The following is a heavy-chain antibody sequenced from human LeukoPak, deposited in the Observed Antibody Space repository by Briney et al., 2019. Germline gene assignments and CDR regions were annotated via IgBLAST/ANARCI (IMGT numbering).Heavy chain of an antibody. Sequence: GGSLRLSCAASGFIFHDYAMHWVRQTPGKGLEWVSGITWDSATIDYADSVKGRFTISRDNAKKSLYLQMNSLRAEYTALYYCAKQGPYCSSTSCSHAFNVWGQGTMVTVS. J-gene: IGHJ3*01. D-gene: IGHD2-2*01. CDR3: AKQGPYCSSTSCSHAFNV. V-gene: IGHV3-9*01. CDR2: ITWDSATI. CDR1: GFIFHDYA.